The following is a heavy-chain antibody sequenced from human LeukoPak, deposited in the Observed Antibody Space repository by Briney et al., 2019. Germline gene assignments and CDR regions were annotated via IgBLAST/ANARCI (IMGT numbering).Heavy chain of an antibody. J-gene: IGHJ5*02. D-gene: IGHD3-10*01. Sequence: PSETLSLTCTVSGGSISSGSYYWSWIRQPAGKGLEWIGRIYTSGSTNYNPSLKSRVTISVDTSKNQFSLKLSSVTAADTAVYYCARGPYYYGSGTVNWFDPWGQGTLVTVSS. CDR2: IYTSGST. CDR3: ARGPYYYGSGTVNWFDP. V-gene: IGHV4-61*02. CDR1: GGSISSGSYY.